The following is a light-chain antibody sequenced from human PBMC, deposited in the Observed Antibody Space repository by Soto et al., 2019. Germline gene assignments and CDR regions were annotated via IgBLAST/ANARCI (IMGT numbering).Light chain of an antibody. CDR2: EVS. V-gene: IGLV2-8*01. CDR1: SSDVGGYNY. CDR3: SSYAGNNNKV. Sequence: QSALTQPPSASGSPGQSVTISCTGTSSDVGGYNYVSWYQHHPGKAPKLMIYEVSKRPSGVPDRFSGSKSGNTASLTVSGLQAEDEADYYCSSYAGNNNKVFGGGTQLTVL. J-gene: IGLJ3*02.